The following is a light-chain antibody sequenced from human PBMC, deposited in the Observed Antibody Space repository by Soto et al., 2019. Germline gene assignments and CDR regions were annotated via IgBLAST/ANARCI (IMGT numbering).Light chain of an antibody. J-gene: IGLJ1*01. Sequence: QSVLPPPPSVSAAPGPKVTLSCSGSGSNIGNNFVSWYQHLPGTAPKLLSYDDNKRPSGIPDRFSGSKSGTSATLGIAGLQTGDEADYYCGTWDRSLSAGVFGTGTKVTIL. CDR3: GTWDRSLSAGV. CDR1: GSNIGNNF. V-gene: IGLV1-51*01. CDR2: DDN.